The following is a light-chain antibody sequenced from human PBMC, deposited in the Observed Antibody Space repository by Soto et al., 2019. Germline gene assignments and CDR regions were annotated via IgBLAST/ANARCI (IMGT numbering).Light chain of an antibody. CDR1: SSDVGDNNY. CDR3: GTSTSSSVI. V-gene: IGLV2-14*03. Sequence: QSALTQPASVSGSPGQSITISCTGTSSDVGDNNYVSWYQQHPGKAPKLLIYDVSKRPSGVSNRFSGSKSGNTASLTISGLQAEDEADYYFGTSTSSSVIFGGVTKVTVL. J-gene: IGLJ2*01. CDR2: DVS.